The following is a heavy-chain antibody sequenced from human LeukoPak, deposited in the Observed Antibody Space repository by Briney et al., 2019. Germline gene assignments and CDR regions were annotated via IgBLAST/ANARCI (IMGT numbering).Heavy chain of an antibody. J-gene: IGHJ4*02. V-gene: IGHV3-53*01. D-gene: IGHD1-26*01. CDR2: IYNVGST. Sequence: GGSLRLSCAASGFTVSSCFMGWVRLAPGEGLEWVSVIYNVGSTYYADSVKGRFTQSRDNSKNTVYLQMNNLRAEDTAVYYCARGGDVVGALFDSWGQGTPVTVSS. CDR3: ARGGDVVGALFDS. CDR1: GFTVSSCF.